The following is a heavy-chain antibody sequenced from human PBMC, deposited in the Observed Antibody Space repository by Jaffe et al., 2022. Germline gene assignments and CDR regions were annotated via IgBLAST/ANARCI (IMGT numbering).Heavy chain of an antibody. D-gene: IGHD2-15*01. CDR1: GYTFTSYG. CDR3: AREGGYDCSGGSCYEAPTDY. J-gene: IGHJ4*02. Sequence: QVQLVQSGAEVKKPGASVKVSCKASGYTFTSYGISWVRQAPGQGLEWMGWISAYNGNTNYAQKLQGRVTMTTDTSTSTAYMELRSLRSDDTAVYYCAREGGYDCSGGSCYEAPTDYWGQGTLVTVSS. V-gene: IGHV1-18*01. CDR2: ISAYNGNT.